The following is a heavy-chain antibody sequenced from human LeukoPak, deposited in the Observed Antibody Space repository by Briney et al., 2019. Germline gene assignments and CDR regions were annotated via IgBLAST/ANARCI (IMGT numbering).Heavy chain of an antibody. CDR3: ARLYDSSGYTNWLDP. J-gene: IGHJ5*02. V-gene: IGHV4-59*11. CDR2: IYYSGSS. D-gene: IGHD3-22*01. CDR1: GSSISSHY. Sequence: SETLSLTCTVSGSSISSHYWSWIRQPPGKGLEWIGYIYYSGSSKYNPSLKSRVTISVDTSKNQFSLKLSSVTAADTAVYYCARLYDSSGYTNWLDPWGQGTLVTVSS.